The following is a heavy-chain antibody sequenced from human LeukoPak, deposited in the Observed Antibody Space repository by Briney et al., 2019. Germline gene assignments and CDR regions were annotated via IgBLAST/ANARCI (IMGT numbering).Heavy chain of an antibody. CDR2: ISSSSSTI. CDR1: GFTFSSYS. D-gene: IGHD7-27*01. J-gene: IGHJ4*02. V-gene: IGHV3-48*01. Sequence: GGSLRLSCAASGFTFSSYSMNWVRQAPGKGLEWVSYISSSSSTIYYADSVKGRFTISRDNAKNSLYLQMNSLRAEDTAVYYCARIITNENNWGEGPFDYWGQGTLVTVSS. CDR3: ARIITNENNWGEGPFDY.